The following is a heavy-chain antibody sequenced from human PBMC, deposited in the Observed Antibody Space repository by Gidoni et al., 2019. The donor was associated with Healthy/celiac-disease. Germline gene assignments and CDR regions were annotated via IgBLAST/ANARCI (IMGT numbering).Heavy chain of an antibody. CDR3: ATERDSGSYYVDGFDP. V-gene: IGHV1-69-2*01. D-gene: IGHD1-26*01. Sequence: EVQLVQSGAAVTPPGATVKISCQVSGYTLPAYYMHWVQQAPGKGLEWMGLVDPEDGETIYAEKFQGRVTITADTSTDTAYMELSSLRSEDTAVYYCATERDSGSYYVDGFDPWGQGTLVTVSS. CDR2: VDPEDGET. CDR1: GYTLPAYY. J-gene: IGHJ5*02.